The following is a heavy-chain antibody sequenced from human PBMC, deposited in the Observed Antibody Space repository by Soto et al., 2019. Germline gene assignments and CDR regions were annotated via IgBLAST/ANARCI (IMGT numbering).Heavy chain of an antibody. CDR3: ARDSGIPGRYWYFGL. V-gene: IGHV1-2*02. D-gene: IGHD3-9*01. CDR1: GYTFSDYF. J-gene: IGHJ2*01. Sequence: QVQLVQSGAEVKKPGASVKVSCTTYGYTFSDYFLHWVRQAPGQGPEWMGFINPKRGGTEYAPKFQGRVTMTRDTSSSTVYMYLSGLTSDDTAIYYCARDSGIPGRYWYFGLRGRGTLVTVSS. CDR2: INPKRGGT.